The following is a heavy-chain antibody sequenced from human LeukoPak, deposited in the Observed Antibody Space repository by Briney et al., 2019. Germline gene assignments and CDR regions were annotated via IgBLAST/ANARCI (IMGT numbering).Heavy chain of an antibody. V-gene: IGHV3-43D*03. Sequence: PGGSLRLYCAASGFTFDDYAMHWVRQAPGKGLEWVSLISWNGGSTYYADSVKGRFTISRDNSKNSLYLQMNSLRAEDTALYYCAKDGVVAALGDNWFDPWGQGTLVTVSS. D-gene: IGHD2-15*01. CDR2: ISWNGGST. J-gene: IGHJ5*02. CDR1: GFTFDDYA. CDR3: AKDGVVAALGDNWFDP.